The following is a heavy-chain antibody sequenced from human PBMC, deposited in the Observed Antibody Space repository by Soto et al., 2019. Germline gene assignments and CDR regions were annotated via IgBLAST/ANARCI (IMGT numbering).Heavy chain of an antibody. Sequence: QVQLVESGGGSVKPGGSLRLSCAASGFTFSDYYMSWIRQAPGKGLEWVSYISSGGFITYYADSVKGRFTTSWDKAKNSLYLQMNTLSANDTAVYYCATGVVAATKWGYYSYVLDVWGQGTTVTVSS. J-gene: IGHJ6*02. V-gene: IGHV3-11*01. CDR2: ISSGGFIT. CDR3: ATGVVAATKWGYYSYVLDV. D-gene: IGHD2-15*01. CDR1: GFTFSDYY.